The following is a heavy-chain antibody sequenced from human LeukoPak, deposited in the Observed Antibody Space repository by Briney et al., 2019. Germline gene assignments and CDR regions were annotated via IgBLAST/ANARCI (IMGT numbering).Heavy chain of an antibody. CDR3: ARGWELGDY. CDR2: ISSSSNTI. CDR1: GFTFSSYS. Sequence: GGSLRLSCAASGFTFSSYSMNWVRQAPGKGLEWVSYISSSSNTIHYAESVKGRFTISRDNAKNSLYLQMNSLRAEDTAVYYCARGWELGDYWGQGTLVTVSS. V-gene: IGHV3-48*04. J-gene: IGHJ4*02. D-gene: IGHD1-26*01.